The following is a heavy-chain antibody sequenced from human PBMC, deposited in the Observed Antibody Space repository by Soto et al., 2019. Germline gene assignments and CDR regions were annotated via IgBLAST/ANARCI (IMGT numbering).Heavy chain of an antibody. J-gene: IGHJ6*02. CDR1: GSPFSSMA. V-gene: IGHV3-23*01. CDR2: ISNSGGST. CDR3: AKERWEGYGMDV. D-gene: IGHD1-26*01. Sequence: EVQLLESGGGLVQPGGPWGSPFEASGSPFSSMAMAWARKAPGKGLEWVSTISNSGGSTYYADPVKGRFTISRDNSKNTLYLQMNSLRAEDTAVYFCAKERWEGYGMDVWGQGTTVTVSS.